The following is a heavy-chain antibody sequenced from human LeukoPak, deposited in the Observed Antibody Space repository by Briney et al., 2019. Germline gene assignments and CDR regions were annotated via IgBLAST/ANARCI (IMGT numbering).Heavy chain of an antibody. J-gene: IGHJ4*02. CDR1: GFTFSSYG. CDR3: ARAYCSGGSCPNFDY. D-gene: IGHD2-15*01. V-gene: IGHV3-33*01. CDR2: IWYDGSNK. Sequence: PGRSLRLSCAASGFTFSSYGMHWVRQAPGKGLEWVAVIWYDGSNKYYADSVKGRFTISRDNSKNTLYLQMNSLRAEDTAVYYCARAYCSGGSCPNFDYWGQGTLVTVSS.